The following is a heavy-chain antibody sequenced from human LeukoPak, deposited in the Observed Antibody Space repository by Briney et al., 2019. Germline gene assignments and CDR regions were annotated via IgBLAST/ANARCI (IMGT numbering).Heavy chain of an antibody. J-gene: IGHJ4*02. CDR1: GGSISSYY. V-gene: IGHV4-59*01. D-gene: IGHD6-19*01. CDR3: ARGGFDSGWYPLDY. CDR2: IYYSGST. Sequence: SETLSLTCTVSGGSISSYYWSWIRQPPGKGLEWIGYIYYSGSTNYNPSLKSRVTISVDRSKSLFSLKLSSVTAADTAVYYCARGGFDSGWYPLDYWGRGALVTVSS.